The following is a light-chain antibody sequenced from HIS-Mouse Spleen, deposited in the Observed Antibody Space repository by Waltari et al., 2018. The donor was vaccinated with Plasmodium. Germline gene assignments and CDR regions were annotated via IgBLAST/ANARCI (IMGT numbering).Light chain of an antibody. J-gene: IGLJ1*01. V-gene: IGLV2-11*01. CDR1: SSDVGGYNY. CDR2: DVS. Sequence: QSALTQPRSVSGSPGQSVTISCTGTSSDVGGYNYVSWYQQHPGKAPKLMIYDVSKRPSGFPARFSCSKSGNTASLTISGLQAEDEADYYCCSYAGSYTYVFGTGTKVTVL. CDR3: CSYAGSYTYV.